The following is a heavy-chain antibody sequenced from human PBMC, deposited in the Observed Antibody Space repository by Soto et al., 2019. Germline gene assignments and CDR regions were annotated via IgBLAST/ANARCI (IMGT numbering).Heavy chain of an antibody. V-gene: IGHV3-21*01. D-gene: IGHD2-8*01. CDR3: ARGFRNGFNV. Sequence: EVQLVESGGGLVKPGGSLRLSCVASGFTFSGYSINWVRQAPGKGLEWVSYISGPSIYIYYADSVKGRFTISRYNAKSAVYLQMNSLRAEDTAVYYCARGFRNGFNVWGQGTTVSVSS. J-gene: IGHJ6*02. CDR1: GFTFSGYS. CDR2: ISGPSIYI.